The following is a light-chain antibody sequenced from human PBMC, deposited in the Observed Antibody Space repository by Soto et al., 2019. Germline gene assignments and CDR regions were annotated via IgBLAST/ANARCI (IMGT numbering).Light chain of an antibody. CDR2: DAS. V-gene: IGKV3-11*01. CDR3: QQRSNWPPWT. CDR1: QSVDNY. J-gene: IGKJ1*01. Sequence: EIVLTQSPATLSLSPGERATLSCRASQSVDNYLDWYQQKPGQAPRLLIYDASNRATGIPARFSGSGSGTDFTLTISSLEPEDFAVYYCQQRSNWPPWTFGQGTKVDIK.